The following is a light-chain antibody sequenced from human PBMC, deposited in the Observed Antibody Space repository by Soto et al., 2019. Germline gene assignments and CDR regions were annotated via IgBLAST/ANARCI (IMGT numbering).Light chain of an antibody. V-gene: IGKV2-30*01. Sequence: DVVMTQSPLSLPVTLGQPASISCRSSQSLVSSDGNTFLNWFHQRPGQSPRRLIYKVSNRDSGVPDRFSGSGSGTDFTLKISRVEAEDVGVYYCMQGTHWPRTFGKGTKV. CDR2: KVS. CDR3: MQGTHWPRT. J-gene: IGKJ1*01. CDR1: QSLVSSDGNTF.